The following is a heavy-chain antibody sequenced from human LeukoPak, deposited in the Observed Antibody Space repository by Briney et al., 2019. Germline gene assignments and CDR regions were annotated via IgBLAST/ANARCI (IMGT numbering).Heavy chain of an antibody. D-gene: IGHD3-10*01. V-gene: IGHV3-48*03. CDR2: ISSSGSTI. Sequence: GGSLRLSCAASGFTFSSYEMNWVRQAPGKGLEWVSYISSSGSTIYYADSVKGRFTISRDNAKNSLYLQMNSLRAEDTAVYYCARGAVLWFGELFSCAFDIWGQGTMVTVSS. CDR3: ARGAVLWFGELFSCAFDI. CDR1: GFTFSSYE. J-gene: IGHJ3*02.